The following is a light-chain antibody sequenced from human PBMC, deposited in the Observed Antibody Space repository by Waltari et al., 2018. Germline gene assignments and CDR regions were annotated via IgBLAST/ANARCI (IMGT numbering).Light chain of an antibody. CDR1: SGSVSSTSY. CDR2: KGR. J-gene: IGLJ3*02. CDR3: SMYMGSGVWV. Sequence: QPVVTQEPSLSVSPGGTVTLTCAFSSGSVSSTSYPTWYQQTPAQPVGTVVDKGRRRSAVVAGRVSGSFVGNTAALTNRGAQADDESDYYCSMYMGSGVWVFGGGTKLTVL. V-gene: IGLV8-61*01.